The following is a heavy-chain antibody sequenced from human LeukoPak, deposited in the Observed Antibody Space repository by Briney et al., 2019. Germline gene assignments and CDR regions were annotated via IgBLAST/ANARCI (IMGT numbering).Heavy chain of an antibody. CDR2: IYYSGST. CDR3: ARGGYNWNYGD. D-gene: IGHD1-7*01. V-gene: IGHV4-31*03. J-gene: IGHJ4*02. Sequence: SETLSLTCTVSGGSVSSGSYYWSWIRQPPGKGLEWIGYIYYSGSTYYNPSLKSRVTISVDTSKNQFSLKLSSVTAADTAVYYCARGGYNWNYGDWGQGTLVTVSS. CDR1: GGSVSSGSYY.